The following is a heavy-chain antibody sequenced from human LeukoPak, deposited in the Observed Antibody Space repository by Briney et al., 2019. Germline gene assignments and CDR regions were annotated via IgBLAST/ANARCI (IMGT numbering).Heavy chain of an antibody. CDR1: GFTVSSNY. J-gene: IGHJ4*02. CDR3: ARDYYYDSSGYYFDSLVYGPWGYFDY. V-gene: IGHV3-53*01. D-gene: IGHD3-22*01. Sequence: PGGSLRLSCAASGFTVSSNYMSWVRQAPGKGLEWVSVIHSGGSTYYADSVKGRFTISRDNSKNTLYLQMNSLRAEDTAVYYCARDYYYDSSGYYFDSLVYGPWGYFDYWGQGTLVTVSS. CDR2: IHSGGST.